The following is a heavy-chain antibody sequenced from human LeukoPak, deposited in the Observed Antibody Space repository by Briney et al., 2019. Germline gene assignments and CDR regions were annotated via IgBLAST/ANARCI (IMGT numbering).Heavy chain of an antibody. D-gene: IGHD2-15*01. CDR2: ISYDGSNK. CDR3: ARDWVAAGYLDY. J-gene: IGHJ4*02. Sequence: HPGGSLRLSCAASGFTFSSYAIHWVRQAPGKGLEWVAVISYDGSNKYYADSVKGRFTISRDNSKNTRYLQMNSLRAEDTAVYYCARDWVAAGYLDYWGQGTLVTVSS. CDR1: GFTFSSYA. V-gene: IGHV3-30-3*01.